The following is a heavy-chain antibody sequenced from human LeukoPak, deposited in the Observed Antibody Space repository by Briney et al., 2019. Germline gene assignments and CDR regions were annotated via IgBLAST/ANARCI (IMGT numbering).Heavy chain of an antibody. V-gene: IGHV1-69*13. Sequence: SVKVSCKASGGTYSSYAISWVRQAPGQGLEWMGGIIPIFGTANYAQKFQGRVTITADESTSTAYMELSSLRSEDTAVYYCAAMGTAAGTSNYYYYYMDVWGKGTTVTVSS. CDR1: GGTYSSYA. CDR2: IIPIFGTA. D-gene: IGHD6-13*01. J-gene: IGHJ6*03. CDR3: AAMGTAAGTSNYYYYYMDV.